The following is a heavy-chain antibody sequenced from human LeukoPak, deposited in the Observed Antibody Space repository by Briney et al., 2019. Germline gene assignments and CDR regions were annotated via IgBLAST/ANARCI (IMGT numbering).Heavy chain of an antibody. Sequence: PGGSLRLSCAASGFTFSNAWMSWVRQAPGKGLEWVSAISGSGGSTYYADSVKGRFTISRDNSKNTLYLQMNSLRAEDTAVYYCAKSRDSSSPGRSFDYWGQGTLVTVSS. V-gene: IGHV3-23*01. CDR1: GFTFSNAW. D-gene: IGHD6-6*01. CDR3: AKSRDSSSPGRSFDY. CDR2: ISGSGGST. J-gene: IGHJ4*02.